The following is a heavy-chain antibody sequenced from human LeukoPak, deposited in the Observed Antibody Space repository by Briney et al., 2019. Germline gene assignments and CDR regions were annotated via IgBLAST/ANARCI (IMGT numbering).Heavy chain of an antibody. D-gene: IGHD2/OR15-2a*01. CDR2: INGGGSET. J-gene: IGHJ3*02. CDR1: GFSINAQW. CDR3: ARGGTFYFEAFDI. Sequence: GGSLRLSCAASGFSINAQWMSWVRQAPGKGLEWVANINGGGSETYYVDSLKGRFTISGDNAKNSLSLQMNSLRVDDTAVYYCARGGTFYFEAFDIWGQGTIVTVSS. V-gene: IGHV3-7*01.